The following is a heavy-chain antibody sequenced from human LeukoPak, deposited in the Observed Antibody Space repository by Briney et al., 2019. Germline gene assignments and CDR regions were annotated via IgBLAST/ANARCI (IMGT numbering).Heavy chain of an antibody. J-gene: IGHJ4*02. D-gene: IGHD3-16*01. CDR1: DVSIYNYD. Sequence: SETLTLTCVVSDVSIYNYDWNWLRQPPGEGLEWIGYIDYSGETNYNPSLRSRVTISVDRSKNQFSLKLSSVIATDTAVYYCASLSFSNVYGHFVYWGGGTLVTVSS. CDR2: IDYSGET. V-gene: IGHV4-59*08. CDR3: ASLSFSNVYGHFVY.